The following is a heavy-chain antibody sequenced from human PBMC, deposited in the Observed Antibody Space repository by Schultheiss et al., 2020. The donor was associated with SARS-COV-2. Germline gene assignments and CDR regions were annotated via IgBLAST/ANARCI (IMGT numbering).Heavy chain of an antibody. D-gene: IGHD6-13*01. CDR3: ARGGAAAGLDY. V-gene: IGHV3-48*04. CDR2: ISSSGSTI. Sequence: GGSLRLSCAASGFTFSSYNMNWVRQAPGKGLEWVSYISSSGSTIYYADSVKGRFTISRDNAKNSLYLQMNSLRAEDTAVYYCARGGAAAGLDYWGQGTLVTVSS. CDR1: GFTFSSYN. J-gene: IGHJ4*02.